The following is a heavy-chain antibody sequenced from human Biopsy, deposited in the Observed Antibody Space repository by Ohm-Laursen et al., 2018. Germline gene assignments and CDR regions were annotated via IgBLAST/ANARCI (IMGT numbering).Heavy chain of an antibody. CDR1: GGTFGSDA. D-gene: IGHD1-26*01. CDR3: ASSNSGTYDV. CDR2: IIPMFGPA. J-gene: IGHJ6*02. Sequence: SSVKVSCKASGGTFGSDAITWVRQAPGQGLEWMGGIIPMFGPANYAQKFQGRVTITADESTSTAYMELSSLRSEDTAVYYCASSNSGTYDVWGQGTTVTVSS. V-gene: IGHV1-69*01.